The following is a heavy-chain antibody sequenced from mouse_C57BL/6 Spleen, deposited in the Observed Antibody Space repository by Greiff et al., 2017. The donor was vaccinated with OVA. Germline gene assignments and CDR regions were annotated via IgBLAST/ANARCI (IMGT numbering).Heavy chain of an antibody. V-gene: IGHV1-80*01. D-gene: IGHD3-2*02. Sequence: VQLQQSGAELVKPGASVKISCKASGYAFSSYWMNWVKQRPGKGLEWIGQIYPGDGDTNYNGKFKGKATLTADKSSSTAYMQLSSLTSEDSAVYFCARETAQATSIDYWGQGTTLTVSS. J-gene: IGHJ2*01. CDR1: GYAFSSYW. CDR2: IYPGDGDT. CDR3: ARETAQATSIDY.